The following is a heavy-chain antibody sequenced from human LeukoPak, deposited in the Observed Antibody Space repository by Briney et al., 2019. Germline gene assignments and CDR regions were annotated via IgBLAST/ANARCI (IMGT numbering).Heavy chain of an antibody. Sequence: SVKVSCKASGGAFSSYAISWVRRAPGQGLEWMGGIIPIFGTANYAQKFQGRVTITADKSTSTAYMELSSLRSEDTAVYYCASGMITFGGVIANDYWGQGTLVTVSS. D-gene: IGHD3-16*02. CDR2: IIPIFGTA. CDR3: ASGMITFGGVIANDY. CDR1: GGAFSSYA. V-gene: IGHV1-69*06. J-gene: IGHJ4*02.